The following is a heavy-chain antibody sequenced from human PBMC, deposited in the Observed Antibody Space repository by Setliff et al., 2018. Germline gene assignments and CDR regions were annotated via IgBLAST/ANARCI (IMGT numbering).Heavy chain of an antibody. V-gene: IGHV3-33*06. CDR1: GFTFSHYG. D-gene: IGHD3-22*01. CDR3: AKDTYYYDSSGYYVFDY. Sequence: HPGGSLRLSCATSGFTFSHYGMHWVRQAPGKGLEWVAIIWYDGSNKYYADSVKGRFTISRDNSKNTLYLQMNSLRVEDTAVYYCAKDTYYYDSSGYYVFDYWGQGTLVT. J-gene: IGHJ4*02. CDR2: IWYDGSNK.